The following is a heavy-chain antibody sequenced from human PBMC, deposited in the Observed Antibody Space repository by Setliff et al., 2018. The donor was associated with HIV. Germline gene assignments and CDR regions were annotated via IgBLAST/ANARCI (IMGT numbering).Heavy chain of an antibody. CDR2: IYSDGRT. J-gene: IGHJ4*02. CDR1: GFTVSSNH. V-gene: IGHV3-66*01. Sequence: GGSLRLSCSASGFTVSSNHMNWVRQAPGKGLDWVSVIYSDGRTYYADFVKGRFTMSRDSAKNTLYLQMNSLRVEDTAVYYCVKWNYPNSWGQGTLVTVSS. D-gene: IGHD1-7*01. CDR3: VKWNYPNS.